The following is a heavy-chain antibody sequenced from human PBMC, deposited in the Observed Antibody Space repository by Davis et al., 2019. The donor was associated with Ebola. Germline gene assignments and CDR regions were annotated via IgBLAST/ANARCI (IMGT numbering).Heavy chain of an antibody. Sequence: AASVTVSCKASGYTFTSYGISWVRQAPGQGLEWMGWISAYNGNTNYAQKLQGRVTMTTDTSTSTAYMELRSLRSDDTAVYYCARGRTMIVVGDFDYWGQGTLLTVSS. V-gene: IGHV1-18*01. J-gene: IGHJ4*02. CDR3: ARGRTMIVVGDFDY. CDR2: ISAYNGNT. D-gene: IGHD3-22*01. CDR1: GYTFTSYG.